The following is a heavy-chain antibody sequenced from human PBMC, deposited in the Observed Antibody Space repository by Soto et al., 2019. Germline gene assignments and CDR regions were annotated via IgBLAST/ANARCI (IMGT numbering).Heavy chain of an antibody. D-gene: IGHD2-2*01. J-gene: IGHJ4*02. CDR1: GRSFSGYY. Sequence: PSETLSLTCAVYGRSFSGYYWSWIRQPPGKGLEWIGEINHSGSTNYNPSLKSRVTISVDTSKNQFSLKLSSVTAAETAVYYCARWRSRGLDYWGQGTLVTVSS. V-gene: IGHV4-34*01. CDR2: INHSGST. CDR3: ARWRSRGLDY.